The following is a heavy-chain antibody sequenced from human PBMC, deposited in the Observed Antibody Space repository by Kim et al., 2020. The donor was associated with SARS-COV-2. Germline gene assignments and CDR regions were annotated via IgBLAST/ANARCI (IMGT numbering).Heavy chain of an antibody. Sequence: GGSLRLSCAASGFTFSSYAMSWVRQAPGKGLEWVSAISGSGGSTYYADSVKGRFTISRDNSKNTLYLQMNSLRAEDTAVYYCAKDLRDYYGSGSYWHADVWGPGTTVTVSS. J-gene: IGHJ6*02. D-gene: IGHD3-10*01. V-gene: IGHV3-23*01. CDR3: AKDLRDYYGSGSYWHADV. CDR1: GFTFSSYA. CDR2: ISGSGGST.